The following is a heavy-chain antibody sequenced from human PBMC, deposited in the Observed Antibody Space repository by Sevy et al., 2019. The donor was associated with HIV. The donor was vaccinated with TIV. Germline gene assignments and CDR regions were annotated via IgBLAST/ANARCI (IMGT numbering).Heavy chain of an antibody. J-gene: IGHJ4*02. CDR3: ARKGGDYEYYFDY. CDR2: IYYSGST. Sequence: SETLSLTCTVSGGSISSYYWSWIRQPPGKGLEWIGYIYYSGSTNYNPALKSRVTISVDTSKNQFSLKLSSVTAADTAVYYCARKGGDYEYYFDYWGQGTLVTVSS. D-gene: IGHD4-17*01. CDR1: GGSISSYY. V-gene: IGHV4-59*01.